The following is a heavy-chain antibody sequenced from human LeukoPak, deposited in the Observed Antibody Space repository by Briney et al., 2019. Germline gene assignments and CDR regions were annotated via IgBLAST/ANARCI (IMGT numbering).Heavy chain of an antibody. CDR3: ASSMIVVVLDY. CDR2: IIPIFGTA. J-gene: IGHJ4*02. Sequence: SVKVSCKASGGTFSSYAISWVRQAPGQGLEWMGGIIPIFGTANYAQKFQGRVTMTRDMSTSTVYMELSSLRSEDTAVYYCASSMIVVVLDYWGQGTLVTVSS. V-gene: IGHV1-69*05. D-gene: IGHD3-22*01. CDR1: GGTFSSYA.